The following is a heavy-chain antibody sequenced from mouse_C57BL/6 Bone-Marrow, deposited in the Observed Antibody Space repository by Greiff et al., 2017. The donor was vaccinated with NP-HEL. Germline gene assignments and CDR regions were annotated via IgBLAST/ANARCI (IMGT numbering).Heavy chain of an antibody. CDR1: GYTFTSYW. Sequence: VHVQQPGAELVMPGASVKLSCKASGYTFTSYWMHWVKQRPGQGLEWIGEIDPSDSYTNYNQKFKGKSTLTVDKSSSTAYMQLSSLTSEDSAVYYCARDGYYSAWFAYWGQGTLVTVSA. V-gene: IGHV1-69*01. J-gene: IGHJ3*01. CDR3: ARDGYYSAWFAY. CDR2: IDPSDSYT. D-gene: IGHD2-3*01.